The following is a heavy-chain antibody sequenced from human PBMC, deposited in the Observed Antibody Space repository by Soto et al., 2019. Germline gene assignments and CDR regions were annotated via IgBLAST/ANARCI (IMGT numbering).Heavy chain of an antibody. J-gene: IGHJ6*02. CDR3: AKDGNYDSSGYYRPNYYYYGMDV. CDR2: ISYDGSNK. Sequence: GGSLILSCAASGFTFSSYFMHWVRQAPGKGLEWVAVISYDGSNKYYADSVKGRFTISRDNSKNTLYLQMNSLRAEDTAVYYCAKDGNYDSSGYYRPNYYYYGMDVWGQGTTVTVSS. CDR1: GFTFSSYF. V-gene: IGHV3-30*18. D-gene: IGHD3-22*01.